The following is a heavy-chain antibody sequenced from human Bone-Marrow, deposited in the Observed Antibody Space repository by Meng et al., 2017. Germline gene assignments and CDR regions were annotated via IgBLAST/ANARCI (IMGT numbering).Heavy chain of an antibody. CDR1: GFTFSNYW. V-gene: IGHV3-30*03. D-gene: IGHD3-22*01. CDR3: ARAYYYYDSSGYSSTPSY. J-gene: IGHJ4*02. CDR2: ISYDGSNK. Sequence: GGSLRLSCAASGFTFSNYWMSWVRQAPGKGLEWVAVISYDGSNKYYADSVKGRFTITRDNSKNTLYLQMNSLRAEDTAVYYCARAYYYYDSSGYSSTPSYWGQGTLVTVSS.